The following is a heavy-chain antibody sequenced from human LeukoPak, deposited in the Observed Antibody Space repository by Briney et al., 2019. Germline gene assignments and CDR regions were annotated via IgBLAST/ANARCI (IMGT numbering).Heavy chain of an antibody. Sequence: GGSLRLSCAASGFTFTTYAMSWVRQAPGKGLEWVSAISGGGGDTYYADSVKGRFTISRDYSKNTLYLQMNSLRAEDTAVYYCAKDLGVNGDYFDYWGPGTLVTVSS. CDR1: GFTFTTYA. CDR2: ISGGGGDT. J-gene: IGHJ4*02. D-gene: IGHD4-17*01. V-gene: IGHV3-23*01. CDR3: AKDLGVNGDYFDY.